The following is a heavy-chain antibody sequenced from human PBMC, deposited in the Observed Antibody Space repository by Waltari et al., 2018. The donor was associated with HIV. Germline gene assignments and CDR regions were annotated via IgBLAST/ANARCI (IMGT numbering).Heavy chain of an antibody. CDR2: IRSKTDGGAT. D-gene: IGHD1-26*01. Sequence: VQLVESGGALVTPGGSLKISCAVSGITFKNAWLVWVRQAPGKGLQWLGHIRSKTDGGATDYAAPLSGRFAISTDDFNNTMFLEMKTLKVDDTAVYYCTTFEMGTTRNFWGQGTLVTVSS. CDR1: GITFKNAW. CDR3: TTFEMGTTRNF. J-gene: IGHJ4*02. V-gene: IGHV3-15*02.